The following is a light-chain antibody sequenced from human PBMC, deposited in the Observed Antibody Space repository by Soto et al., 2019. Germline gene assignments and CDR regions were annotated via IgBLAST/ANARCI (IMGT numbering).Light chain of an antibody. CDR2: DVS. V-gene: IGLV2-14*01. Sequence: QSALTQPASVSGSPGQSITISCTGTSSDVGGYNYVSWYQQHPGKAPKLIIYDVSNRPSGVSNRFSGSKSGNTASLTISGLQAEDEADYYCSSYTSSSTFWVFGGGTKVTVL. CDR3: SSYTSSSTFWV. CDR1: SSDVGGYNY. J-gene: IGLJ3*02.